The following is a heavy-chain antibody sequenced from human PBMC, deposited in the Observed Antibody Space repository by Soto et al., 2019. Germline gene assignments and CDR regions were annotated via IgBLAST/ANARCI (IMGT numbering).Heavy chain of an antibody. V-gene: IGHV3-53*01. J-gene: IGHJ4*02. D-gene: IGHD5-18*01. CDR3: ARARKPEYSSAIFFDI. Sequence: GGSLRLSCAASGLTVSSSYMSWVRQAPGKGLQWVSVIYSAGSTYYANSVKGRFTISRDISTNMVYLQMSSLTDEDTAVYYCARARKPEYSSAIFFDIWGQGALVTVSS. CDR2: IYSAGST. CDR1: GLTVSSSY.